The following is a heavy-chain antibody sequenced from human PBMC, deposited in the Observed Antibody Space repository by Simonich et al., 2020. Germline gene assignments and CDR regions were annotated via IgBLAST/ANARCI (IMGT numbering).Heavy chain of an antibody. J-gene: IGHJ6*03. CDR2: IIPYHGIA. Sequence: QVQLVQSGAEVKKPGSSVKVSCKASGGTFSSYAISWVRQAPGQGLEWRERIIPYHGIANHAQKFQGRVTSTADKSTSTAYMELSSLRSEDTAVYYRARGGLADRRIVYYYYMDVWGKGTTVTVSS. CDR1: GGTFSSYA. CDR3: ARGGLADRRIVYYYYMDV. D-gene: IGHD2-15*01. V-gene: IGHV1-69*09.